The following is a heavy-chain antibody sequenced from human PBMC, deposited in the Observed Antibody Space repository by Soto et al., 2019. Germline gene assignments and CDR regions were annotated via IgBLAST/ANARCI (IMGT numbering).Heavy chain of an antibody. CDR2: LDQSGGT. V-gene: IGHV4-34*01. CDR1: GDSLRGQS. J-gene: IGHJ6*02. D-gene: IGHD6-19*01. Sequence: QVQLQQWGAGLLKASETLSLTCAVVGDSLRGQSWNWIRQSPGKGLEWIGELDQSGGTNYNPSLKSRVLISDDTSKNQFSLTLTSVTAADTAVYYCAREDSYGWSGESLDVWGQGTTVTVSS. CDR3: AREDSYGWSGESLDV.